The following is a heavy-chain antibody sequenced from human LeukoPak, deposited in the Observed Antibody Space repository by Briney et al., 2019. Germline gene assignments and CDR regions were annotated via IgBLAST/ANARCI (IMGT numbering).Heavy chain of an antibody. Sequence: SQTLSLTCTVSGGSISSGSYYWGWIRQPPGTGLEWIGSIYYSGSTYYNPSLKSRVTISVDTSKNQFSLKLSPVTAADTAVYYCARHAGYSSSWYKPSSYYFDYWGQGTLVTVSS. V-gene: IGHV4-39*01. J-gene: IGHJ4*02. D-gene: IGHD6-13*01. CDR1: GGSISSGSYY. CDR2: IYYSGST. CDR3: ARHAGYSSSWYKPSSYYFDY.